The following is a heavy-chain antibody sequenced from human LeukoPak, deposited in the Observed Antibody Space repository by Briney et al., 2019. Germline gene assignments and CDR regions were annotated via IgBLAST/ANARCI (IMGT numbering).Heavy chain of an antibody. CDR3: AKPWKYYYGSGTGYYYMDV. Sequence: GGSLRLSCAASGFTFSNFGMHWIRQAPGKGLEWVAVISYDGSNKYWGDSVKGRFTISRDNSKNTLYLQMNSLRAEDTAVYYCAKPWKYYYGSGTGYYYMDVWGKGTTVTISS. CDR1: GFTFSNFG. D-gene: IGHD3-10*01. CDR2: ISYDGSNK. J-gene: IGHJ6*03. V-gene: IGHV3-30*18.